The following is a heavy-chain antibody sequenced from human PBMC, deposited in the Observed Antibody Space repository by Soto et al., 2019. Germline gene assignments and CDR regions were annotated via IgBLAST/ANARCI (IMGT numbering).Heavy chain of an antibody. CDR1: GGSISSGGYS. D-gene: IGHD2-2*01. J-gene: IGHJ4*02. CDR3: ARVPDY. Sequence: QLQLRESGSGLVKPSQTLSLTCAVSGGSISSGGYSWSWIRQPPGKGLEWIGYMYHSGSTYYNPSLKSRATIAIHRSKNLFSLKLCSVTAADTAVYDGARVPDYWGQGMLVTVSS. V-gene: IGHV4-30-2*01. CDR2: MYHSGST.